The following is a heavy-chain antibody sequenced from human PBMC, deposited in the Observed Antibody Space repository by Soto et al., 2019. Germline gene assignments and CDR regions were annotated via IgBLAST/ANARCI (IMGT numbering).Heavy chain of an antibody. CDR1: GYSFTTYW. Sequence: RESLKISCKGSGYSFTTYWISWVRQMPGKGLEWMGRIDPSDSYTNYSPSFQGNVTISVDKSISTAYLQWSSLKASDTSMYYCARHEGIAELNWLDPWGQGTLVTVSS. D-gene: IGHD6-13*01. V-gene: IGHV5-10-1*01. CDR3: ARHEGIAELNWLDP. J-gene: IGHJ5*02. CDR2: IDPSDSYT.